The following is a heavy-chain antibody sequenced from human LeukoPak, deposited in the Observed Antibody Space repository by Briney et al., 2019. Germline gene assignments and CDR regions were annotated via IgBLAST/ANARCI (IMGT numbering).Heavy chain of an antibody. J-gene: IGHJ4*02. CDR3: ATYYGDYVGFDY. CDR2: INHSGST. D-gene: IGHD4-17*01. CDR1: GGSFSGYY. V-gene: IGHV4-34*01. Sequence: SETLSLTCAVYGGSFSGYYWSWIRQPPGKGLEWIGEINHSGSTNYNPSLKGRVTISVDTSKNQFSLKLSSVTAADTAVYYCATYYGDYVGFDYWGQGTLVTVSS.